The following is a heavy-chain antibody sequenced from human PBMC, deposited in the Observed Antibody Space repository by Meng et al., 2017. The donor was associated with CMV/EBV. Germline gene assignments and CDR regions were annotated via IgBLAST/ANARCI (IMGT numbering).Heavy chain of an antibody. CDR3: TTQQLAGS. J-gene: IGHJ4*02. CDR1: GFTLSTAW. D-gene: IGHD6-6*01. Sequence: AASGFTLSTAWMSWGRQARGKGMEWVGRNKSKTDGGTTDYAAPVKGRFTISRDDSKNTLYLQMNSLKTEDTAVYYCTTQQLAGSGGQGTLVTVSS. V-gene: IGHV3-15*01. CDR2: NKSKTDGGTT.